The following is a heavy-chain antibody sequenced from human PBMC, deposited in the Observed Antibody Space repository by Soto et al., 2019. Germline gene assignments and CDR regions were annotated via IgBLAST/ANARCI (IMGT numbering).Heavy chain of an antibody. V-gene: IGHV4-39*01. CDR3: AIMARWGQAASDY. D-gene: IGHD6-13*01. J-gene: IGHJ4*02. Sequence: XGTLSLTCTVSGGSIGRSSYYWGWIRQPPGKGLEWIGSIYYSGSTYYNPSLKSRVTISVDTSKNQFSLKLSSVTAADTAVYYCAIMARWGQAASDYWGQGTLVTVSS. CDR2: IYYSGST. CDR1: GGSIGRSSYY.